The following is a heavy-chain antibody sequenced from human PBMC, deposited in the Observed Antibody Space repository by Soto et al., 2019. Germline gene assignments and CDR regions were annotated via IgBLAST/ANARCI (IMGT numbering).Heavy chain of an antibody. Sequence: ASVKVSCKASGGTFSSYSISWVRQAPGQGLEWMGRIIPILNTANYAQKFQGRVTITADKSTSTAYMELSRLRSDDTAVYYCAREHSSGTYFFDIWGQGTMVTVSS. CDR3: AREHSSGTYFFDI. CDR1: GGTFSSYS. D-gene: IGHD3-10*01. J-gene: IGHJ3*02. V-gene: IGHV1-69*08. CDR2: IIPILNTA.